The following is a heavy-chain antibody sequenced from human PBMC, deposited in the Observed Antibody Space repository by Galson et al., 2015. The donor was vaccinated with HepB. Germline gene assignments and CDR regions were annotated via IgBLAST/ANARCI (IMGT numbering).Heavy chain of an antibody. Sequence: QSGAEVKRPGASVKVSCKASGYTFPNYGINWVRQAPGQGLEWMGWISGYNGNTNYAQKLQGRVTLTTDTSTNTVYMELRGLRSEDTAVYYCMRGDQGYYDNSGYYWGQGTLVTVSS. CDR3: MRGDQGYYDNSGYY. D-gene: IGHD3-22*01. V-gene: IGHV1-18*01. CDR2: ISGYNGNT. J-gene: IGHJ4*02. CDR1: GYTFPNYG.